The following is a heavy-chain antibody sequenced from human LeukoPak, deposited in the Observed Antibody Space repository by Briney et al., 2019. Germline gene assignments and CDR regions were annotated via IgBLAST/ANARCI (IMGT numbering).Heavy chain of an antibody. Sequence: GASVKVSCKASGYTFTGYYVHWVRQAPGQGLEWMGWINPNSGGTNYAQKFQGRVTMTRDTSISTAYMELSRLRSDDTAVYYCASLITMVRGVPFDYWGQGTLVTVSS. CDR2: INPNSGGT. CDR1: GYTFTGYY. CDR3: ASLITMVRGVPFDY. V-gene: IGHV1-2*02. J-gene: IGHJ4*02. D-gene: IGHD3-10*01.